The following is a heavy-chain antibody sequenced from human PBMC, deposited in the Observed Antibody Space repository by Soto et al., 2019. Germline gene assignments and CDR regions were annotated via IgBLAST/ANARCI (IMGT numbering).Heavy chain of an antibody. Sequence: PSETLSLTCAVSGGSISSGGNSWSWVRRPPGKALEWIGYIYQRGSTYYNPSLKSRVSISTDRSNNQFSLKLTSVTAADTAVYYCARVHVMVVAGSTFDYWGHGTLVSVSS. V-gene: IGHV4-30-2*01. CDR1: GGSISSGGNS. J-gene: IGHJ4*01. CDR3: ARVHVMVVAGSTFDY. CDR2: IYQRGST. D-gene: IGHD6-19*01.